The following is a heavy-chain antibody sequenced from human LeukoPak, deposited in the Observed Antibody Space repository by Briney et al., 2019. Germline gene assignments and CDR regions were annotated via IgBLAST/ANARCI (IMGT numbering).Heavy chain of an antibody. J-gene: IGHJ4*02. CDR3: ARDYGSD. Sequence: GGSLRLSCAASRFTFSNYEMNWVRQAPGKGLEWVANINEDGGEEYYVDSVKGRFTISRDNAKNSLYLQMNSLRAEDTAVYYCARDYGSDWGQGTLVTVSS. CDR1: RFTFSNYE. V-gene: IGHV3-7*01. CDR2: INEDGGEE. D-gene: IGHD1-1*01.